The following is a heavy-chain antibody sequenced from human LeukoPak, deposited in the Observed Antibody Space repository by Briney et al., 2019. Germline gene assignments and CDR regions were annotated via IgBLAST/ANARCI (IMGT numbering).Heavy chain of an antibody. D-gene: IGHD3-16*02. CDR3: ARDPATFGGVLVIPVGVDI. CDR1: GYTFTSYY. J-gene: IGHJ3*02. Sequence: ASVKVSCKASGYTFTSYYMHWVRQAPGQGLEWMGWINPNSGGTNYAQKFQGRVTMTRDTSISTAYMELSRLRSDDTAVYYCARDPATFGGVLVIPVGVDIWGQGTMVTVSS. CDR2: INPNSGGT. V-gene: IGHV1-2*02.